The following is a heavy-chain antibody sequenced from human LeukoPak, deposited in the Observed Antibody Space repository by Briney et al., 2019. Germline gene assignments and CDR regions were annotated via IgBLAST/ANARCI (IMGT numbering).Heavy chain of an antibody. D-gene: IGHD3-22*01. CDR3: AKEVHYYDSSALDY. CDR2: ISYDGSNK. V-gene: IGHV3-30*18. CDR1: GFTFSSYG. Sequence: GGSLRLSCAASGFTFSSYGMHWVRQAPGKGLEWVAVISYDGSNKYYADSVKGRFTISRDNSKNTLYLQMNSLRAEDTAVYYCAKEVHYYDSSALDYWGQGTLVTVS. J-gene: IGHJ4*02.